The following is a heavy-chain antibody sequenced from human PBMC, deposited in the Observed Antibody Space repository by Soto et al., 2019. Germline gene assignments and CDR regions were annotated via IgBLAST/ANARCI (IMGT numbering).Heavy chain of an antibody. J-gene: IGHJ1*01. CDR2: IIPIFGTA. CDR1: GGTFSSYA. D-gene: IGHD2-21*02. V-gene: IGHV1-69*06. Sequence: GASVKVSCKASGGTFSSYAISWVRQAPGQGLEWMGGIIPIFGTANYAQKFQGRVTITADKSTSTAYMELSSLRSEDTAVYYCAREAESCGGDCFGYFQHWGQGTLVTVSS. CDR3: AREAESCGGDCFGYFQH.